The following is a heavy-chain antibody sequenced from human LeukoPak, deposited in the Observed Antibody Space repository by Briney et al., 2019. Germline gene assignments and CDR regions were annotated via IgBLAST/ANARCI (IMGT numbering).Heavy chain of an antibody. J-gene: IGHJ1*01. V-gene: IGHV3-15*01. CDR1: GFTFSKVW. D-gene: IGHD3-22*01. CDR2: IKSKTDGGTI. Sequence: GGSLRLSCAASGFTFSKVWMSWVRQAPGKGLEWVGRIKSKTDGGTIDYAEPVKGRFTISRDDSKDTLFLQMNSLKTEDTAVHYCTTDLSELDDSGYYAKYFHHWGQGTLVSVSS. CDR3: TTDLSELDDSGYYAKYFHH.